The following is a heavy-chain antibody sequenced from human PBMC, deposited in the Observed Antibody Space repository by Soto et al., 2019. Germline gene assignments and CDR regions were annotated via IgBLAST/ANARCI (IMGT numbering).Heavy chain of an antibody. CDR3: ATSYGSGSTHFDS. J-gene: IGHJ4*02. Sequence: QVQLVQSGAEVKKPGSSVKVSCTASGGTFSSYTLNWVRQAPGQRLEWVGRVNPIVGMSSTASKFQGRVTITADKSTSNAYMALTGLKSEDTAVYYCATSYGSGSTHFDSWGQGTLVTVSS. CDR1: GGTFSSYT. V-gene: IGHV1-69*02. D-gene: IGHD3-10*01. CDR2: VNPIVGMS.